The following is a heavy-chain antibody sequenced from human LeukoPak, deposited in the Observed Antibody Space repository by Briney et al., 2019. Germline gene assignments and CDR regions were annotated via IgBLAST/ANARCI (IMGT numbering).Heavy chain of an antibody. CDR3: ISSGSDYESPTDY. Sequence: HTGGSLRLSCAASGFTFSSYWMHWVRQAPGKGLVWVSRINSDGSSTSYADSVKGRFTISRDNAKNTLYLQMNSLRAEDTAVYYCISSGSDYESPTDYWGQGTLVTVSS. V-gene: IGHV3-74*01. CDR2: INSDGSST. J-gene: IGHJ4*02. D-gene: IGHD5-12*01. CDR1: GFTFSSYW.